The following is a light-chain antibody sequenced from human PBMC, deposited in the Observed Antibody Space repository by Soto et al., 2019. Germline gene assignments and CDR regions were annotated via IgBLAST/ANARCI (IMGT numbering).Light chain of an antibody. J-gene: IGLJ2*01. CDR2: EVS. Sequence: QSVLTQPASVSGSPGQSITISCTGTSSDVGGYNYVSWYQQHPGKAPKLMIYEVSNRPSGVSNRFSGSKPGNTASLTISGLQAEDEADYYCSPYTSSSTVVFGGGTKVTVL. CDR1: SSDVGGYNY. V-gene: IGLV2-14*01. CDR3: SPYTSSSTVV.